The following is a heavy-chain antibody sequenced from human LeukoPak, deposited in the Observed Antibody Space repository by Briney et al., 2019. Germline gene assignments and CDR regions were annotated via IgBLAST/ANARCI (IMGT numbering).Heavy chain of an antibody. V-gene: IGHV5-10-1*01. Sequence: GESLKISCKGSGYSFTSYWISWVRQMPGKGLEWMGRIDPSDSYTNYSPSFQGHVTISADKSISTAYLQWSSLKASDTAMYYCARHGGFGELSYWFDPWGQGTLVTVSS. CDR2: IDPSDSYT. CDR1: GYSFTSYW. CDR3: ARHGGFGELSYWFDP. J-gene: IGHJ5*02. D-gene: IGHD3-10*01.